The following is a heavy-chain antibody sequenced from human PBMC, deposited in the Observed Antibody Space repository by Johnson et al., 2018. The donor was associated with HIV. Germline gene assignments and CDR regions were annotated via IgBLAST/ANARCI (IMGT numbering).Heavy chain of an antibody. CDR2: INWNGDNT. CDR3: ATERQAALDI. D-gene: IGHD1-1*01. V-gene: IGHV3-20*04. CDR1: GFIFDDYD. Sequence: VQLVESGGGVVRPGGSLRLSCAGSGFIFDDYDMTWVRQAPGKGLEWVSGINWNGDNTGYGDSVKGRFTIFRDNAKNTLYLQVNSLRPEDTAVYYCATERQAALDIWGQGTMVSVSS. J-gene: IGHJ3*02.